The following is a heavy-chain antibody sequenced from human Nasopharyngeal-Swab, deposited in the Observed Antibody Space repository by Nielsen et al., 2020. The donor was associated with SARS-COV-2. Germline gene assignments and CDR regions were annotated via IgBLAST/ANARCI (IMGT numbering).Heavy chain of an antibody. J-gene: IGHJ6*02. V-gene: IGHV1-18*01. D-gene: IGHD6-13*01. CDR2: ISAYNGNT. Sequence: WVRQAPGQGLEWMGWISAYNGNTNYAQKLQGRVTMTTDTSTSTAYMELRSLRSDDTAVYYCAREAALGIAAAEDYYYYGMDVWGQGTTGTVSS. CDR3: AREAALGIAAAEDYYYYGMDV.